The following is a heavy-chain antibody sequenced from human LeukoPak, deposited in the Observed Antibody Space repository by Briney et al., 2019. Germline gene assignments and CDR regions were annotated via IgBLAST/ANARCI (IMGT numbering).Heavy chain of an antibody. CDR1: GGSISSYY. J-gene: IGHJ4*02. Sequence: SETLSLTCTVSGGSISSYYWSWIRQPPGKGLEWIGYIYYSGSTNYNPSPKSRVTISVDTSKNQFSLKLSSVTAADTAVYYCARGVSVVAYYFDYWGQGTLVTVSS. D-gene: IGHD4-23*01. CDR3: ARGVSVVAYYFDY. CDR2: IYYSGST. V-gene: IGHV4-59*01.